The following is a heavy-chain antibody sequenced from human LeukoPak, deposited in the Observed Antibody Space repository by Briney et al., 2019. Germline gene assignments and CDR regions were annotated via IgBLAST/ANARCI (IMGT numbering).Heavy chain of an antibody. CDR2: IYYSGRT. V-gene: IGHV4-59*08. D-gene: IGHD6-19*01. CDR1: GGSISRYY. J-gene: IGHJ4*02. Sequence: SETLSLTCTVSGGSISRYYWSWIREPPGKGLEGIGYIYYSGRTNYNPSPKSRRTISVYTYKNQLSLNLCTVTAPDTATHDCSSQAVAVDYWGQGTLVTVSS. CDR3: SSQAVAVDY.